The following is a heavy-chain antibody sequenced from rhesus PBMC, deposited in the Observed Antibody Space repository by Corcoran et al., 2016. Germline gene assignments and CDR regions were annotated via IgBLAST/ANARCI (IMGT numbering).Heavy chain of an antibody. D-gene: IGHD3-3*01. Sequence: QVQLQESGPGLVKPSETLSLICTVSGYAVSSSYGWSWIRQSPGRGLEWIVFISGDSSLTYYNPALRSRVTFVKETSKDQFSLNLHCRTAADTAVYYCARTGPRGLIDAFDIWGQGLRVTVSS. CDR3: ARTGPRGLIDAFDI. V-gene: IGHV4-127*01. CDR2: ISGDSSLT. J-gene: IGHJ3*01. CDR1: GYAVSSSYG.